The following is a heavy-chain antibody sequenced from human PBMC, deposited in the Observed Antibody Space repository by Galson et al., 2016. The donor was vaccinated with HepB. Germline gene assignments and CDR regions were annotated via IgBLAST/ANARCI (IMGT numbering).Heavy chain of an antibody. J-gene: IGHJ4*02. CDR2: IYYSGST. V-gene: IGHV4-39*02. D-gene: IGHD4-17*01. CDR1: GGSISSSTYY. Sequence: SETLSLTCIVSGGSISSSTYYWAWIRQPPGKGLEWIGSIYYSGSTYYNPSLQSRVSISVDTSKNRFSLKLTSVTAADTAVYYCARTNDYGDLALYYFDYWGQGTLVTVSS. CDR3: ARTNDYGDLALYYFDY.